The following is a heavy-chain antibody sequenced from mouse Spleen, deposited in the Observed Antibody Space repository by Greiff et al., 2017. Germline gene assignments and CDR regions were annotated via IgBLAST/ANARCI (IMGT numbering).Heavy chain of an antibody. J-gene: IGHJ3*01. CDR1: GYTFTSYD. CDR2: IYPRDGST. V-gene: IGHV1-85*01. D-gene: IGHD4-1*01. Sequence: VQLQQSGPELVKPGASVKLSCKASGYTFTSYDINWVKQRPGTGLEWIGWIYPRDGSTKYNEKCKGKATLTVDTSSSTAYMELHSLTSEDSAVYFCAITGRFAYWGQGTLVTVSA. CDR3: AITGRFAY.